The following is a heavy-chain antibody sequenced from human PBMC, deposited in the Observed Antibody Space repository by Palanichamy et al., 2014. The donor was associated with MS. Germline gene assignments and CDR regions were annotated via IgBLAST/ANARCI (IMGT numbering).Heavy chain of an antibody. Sequence: QVQLQQWGPGLLKPSETLSLTCTVYGGSLSGSFWSWIRQPPGQGLEWIGEISHGGSTIYNPSLKSRVTISVDTSNNQFSLKVSSVTAADTAVYYRARGLPVAGRPFDYWGQGALVTVSS. V-gene: IGHV4-34*01. CDR3: ARGLPVAGRPFDY. D-gene: IGHD6-19*01. J-gene: IGHJ4*02. CDR1: GGSLSGSF. CDR2: ISHGGST.